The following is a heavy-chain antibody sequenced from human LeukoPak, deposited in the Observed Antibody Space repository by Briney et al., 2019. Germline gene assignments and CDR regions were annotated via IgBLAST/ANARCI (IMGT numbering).Heavy chain of an antibody. CDR1: GFTFTDYW. CDR2: IRQDGSEK. D-gene: IGHD6-13*01. CDR3: ARDGTAAGLYFDL. V-gene: IGHV3-7*01. Sequence: GGSLRLSCDVSGFTFTDYWMNWVRQAPGKGPEWVTSIRQDGSEKTYVDSVKGRFTISRENTKNSLSLQLNGLRAEDTAVYYCARDGTAAGLYFDLWGQGTLVTVSS. J-gene: IGHJ4*01.